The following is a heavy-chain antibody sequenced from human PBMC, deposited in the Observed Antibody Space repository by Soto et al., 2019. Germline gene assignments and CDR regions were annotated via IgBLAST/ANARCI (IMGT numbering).Heavy chain of an antibody. J-gene: IGHJ4*02. CDR3: ARFAKEENPKLESWYAFDF. CDR1: GGSIRSGGYF. CDR2: IYYRGGT. V-gene: IGHV4-31*03. Sequence: KTSETLSLTCTVSGGSIRSGGYFWSWVRQHPGKGLEWIGHIYYRGGTSYNPSLESRVAMSVDTSKNEFTLKVNSVTAADTAIYYCARFAKEENPKLESWYAFDFWGRGTLVTVSS. D-gene: IGHD6-13*01.